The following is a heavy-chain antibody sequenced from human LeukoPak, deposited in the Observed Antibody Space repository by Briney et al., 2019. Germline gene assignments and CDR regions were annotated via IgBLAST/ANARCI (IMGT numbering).Heavy chain of an antibody. Sequence: SETLSLTCTVSGGSISSYYWSWIRQPPGKGLEWIGYIYTSGNTIYNPSLKSRVTMSVDTSKKQFSLKLSSVTAADTAVYYCARDGYNSGYFDYWGQGTLVTVSS. CDR2: IYTSGNT. CDR3: ARDGYNSGYFDY. D-gene: IGHD5-24*01. CDR1: GGSISSYY. J-gene: IGHJ4*02. V-gene: IGHV4-4*09.